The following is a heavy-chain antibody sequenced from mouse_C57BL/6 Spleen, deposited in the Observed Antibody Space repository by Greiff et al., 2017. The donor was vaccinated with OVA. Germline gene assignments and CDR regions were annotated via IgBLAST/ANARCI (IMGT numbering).Heavy chain of an antibody. J-gene: IGHJ2*01. Sequence: QVQLQQPGAELVKPGASVKMSCKASGYTFTSYWITWVKQRPGQGLEWIGAIYPGSGSTTYNEKFKSKATRTVDTSSSTAYMQLSSLTAEDTAVYYCARDEGDYGYWGQGTTLTVSS. CDR3: ARDEGDYGY. V-gene: IGHV1-55*01. CDR2: IYPGSGST. CDR1: GYTFTSYW. D-gene: IGHD2-13*01.